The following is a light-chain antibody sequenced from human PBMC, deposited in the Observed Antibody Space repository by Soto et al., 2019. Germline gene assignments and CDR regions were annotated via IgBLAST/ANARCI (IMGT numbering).Light chain of an antibody. CDR1: QTIASY. Sequence: DIRVTQSPSSLSASVGDTVTISCRASQTIASYLNWYQVKPGEAPKFVIYGATSLQSGVPPRFSGGGFGTDFTLTISSLQPEDFAPYYCQQSYTIPGTFGGGTKVEIK. V-gene: IGKV1-39*01. J-gene: IGKJ4*01. CDR3: QQSYTIPGT. CDR2: GAT.